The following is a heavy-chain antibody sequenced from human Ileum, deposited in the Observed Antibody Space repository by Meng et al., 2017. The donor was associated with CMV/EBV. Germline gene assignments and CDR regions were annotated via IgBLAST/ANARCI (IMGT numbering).Heavy chain of an antibody. CDR3: AKDLRVAAAGTLYYGMDV. J-gene: IGHJ6*02. D-gene: IGHD6-13*01. CDR1: GFTFSNYG. CDR2: IRYDGSSE. Sequence: GGSLRLSCAASGFTFSNYGMYWVRQAPGKGLEWVTMIRYDGSSEFYAESVKGRFTISRDNSKNTLYLQMNSLRAVDTAVYYCAKDLRVAAAGTLYYGMDVWGQGTTVTVSS. V-gene: IGHV3-30*02.